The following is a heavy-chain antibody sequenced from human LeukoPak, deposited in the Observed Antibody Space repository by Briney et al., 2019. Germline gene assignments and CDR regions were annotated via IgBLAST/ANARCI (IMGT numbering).Heavy chain of an antibody. CDR2: ISGGGGNT. J-gene: IGHJ4*02. D-gene: IGHD6-13*01. CDR3: AKGGYSGSWSYYFDH. Sequence: GGSLRLSCAASGFTFSSYAMSWVRQAPGKGLEWVSDISGGGGNTYYADSVKGRFTISRDNSKNTVYLQMSSLRAEDTAVYYCAKGGYSGSWSYYFDHWGQGALVTVSS. V-gene: IGHV3-23*01. CDR1: GFTFSSYA.